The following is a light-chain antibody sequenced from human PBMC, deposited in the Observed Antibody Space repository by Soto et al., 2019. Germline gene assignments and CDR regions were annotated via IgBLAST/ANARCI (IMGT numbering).Light chain of an antibody. Sequence: IQMPQSPSSLSASVGDRVTIPCRASQSISSYLNWYQQKPGKAPKLVMYAASSLQSWVPSRFSGSGSGTDVTLTISSLQPEDFAAYYCEQSYSTPPAFGQGTKVDIK. CDR1: QSISSY. CDR3: EQSYSTPPA. J-gene: IGKJ1*01. CDR2: AAS. V-gene: IGKV1-39*01.